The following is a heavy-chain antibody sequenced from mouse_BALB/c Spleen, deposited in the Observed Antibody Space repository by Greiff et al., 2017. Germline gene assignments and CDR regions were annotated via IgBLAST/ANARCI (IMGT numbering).Heavy chain of an antibody. V-gene: IGHV1-4*02. CDR2: INPSSGYT. CDR3: ARIDYAMDY. CDR1: GYAFTNYL. J-gene: IGHJ4*01. Sequence: QVQLQQSGAELVRPGTSVKVSCKASGYAFTNYLIEWVKQRPGQGLEWIGYINPSSGYTEYNQKFKDKTTLTADKSSSTAYMQLSSLTSEDSAVYYCARIDYAMDYWGQGTSVTVAS.